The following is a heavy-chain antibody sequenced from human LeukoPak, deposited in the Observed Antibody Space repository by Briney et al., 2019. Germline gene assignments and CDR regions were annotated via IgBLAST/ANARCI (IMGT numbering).Heavy chain of an antibody. D-gene: IGHD6-19*01. V-gene: IGHV5-51*01. CDR1: GYSFTSYW. J-gene: IGHJ4*02. CDR2: IYPGGSDT. CDR3: ARHGAVAVADTGSFDY. Sequence: GESLKISCKGSGYSFTSYWIGWVRQMPGKGLEWMGIIYPGGSDTRYRPSFQGHVTISADKSISTAYLQWSSLKASDTAMYYCARHGAVAVADTGSFDYWGQGTLVTVSS.